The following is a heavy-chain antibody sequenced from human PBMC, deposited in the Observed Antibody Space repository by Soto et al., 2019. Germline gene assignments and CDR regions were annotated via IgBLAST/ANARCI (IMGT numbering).Heavy chain of an antibody. J-gene: IGHJ6*02. CDR2: IKDGGDET. Sequence: PWGSMRHSCAASGFSLSSYWRYWVRQTPGKGLVWVARIKDGGDETSYAESVKGRFTISRDNAKNTLHLQMSSLRSEDTAVYYCVRFSGLDVWGQGTTVTVSS. CDR1: GFSLSSYW. CDR3: VRFSGLDV. V-gene: IGHV3-74*01.